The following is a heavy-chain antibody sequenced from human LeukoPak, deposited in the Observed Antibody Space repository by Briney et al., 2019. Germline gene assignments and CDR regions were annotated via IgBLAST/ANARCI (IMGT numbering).Heavy chain of an antibody. V-gene: IGHV3-23*01. CDR2: ISGSGGST. D-gene: IGHD6-19*01. Sequence: SGGSLRLSCAASGFTFSSYAMSWVRQAPGKGLEWVSAISGSGGSTYYADSVKGRFTISRDNSKNTLYPQMNSLRAEDTAVYYCAKGRYGYSSGWYGYWGQGTLVTVSS. CDR1: GFTFSSYA. J-gene: IGHJ4*02. CDR3: AKGRYGYSSGWYGY.